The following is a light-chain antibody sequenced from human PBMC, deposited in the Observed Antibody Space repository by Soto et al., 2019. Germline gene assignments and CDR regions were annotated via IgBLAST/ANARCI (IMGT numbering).Light chain of an antibody. CDR3: FPFTTTSTHV. J-gene: IGLJ1*01. Sequence: QSVLTQPASLSGSPGQSITISCTGTSSDIGAYDYVSWFQQHPGKAPKLMISEVNNRPSGVSNRFSGSKSGNTAYPTISGLQVEDEAEYFCFPFTTTSTHVFGTGTKVTVL. CDR2: EVN. CDR1: SSDIGAYDY. V-gene: IGLV2-14*01.